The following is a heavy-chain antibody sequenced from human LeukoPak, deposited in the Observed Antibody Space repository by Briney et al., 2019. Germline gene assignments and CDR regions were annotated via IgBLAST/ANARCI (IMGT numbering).Heavy chain of an antibody. V-gene: IGHV4-34*01. CDR3: ARGLDYGDYGLPGY. J-gene: IGHJ4*02. CDR2: INQSGST. Sequence: SETLSLPCAVYGGSFSGYYWSWIPQPPGKGLEWIGEINQSGSTNYNPSLKSRVTIPVDTSKNQFSLRLSSVTAADTAVYYCARGLDYGDYGLPGYWGQGTLVTVSS. D-gene: IGHD4-17*01. CDR1: GGSFSGYY.